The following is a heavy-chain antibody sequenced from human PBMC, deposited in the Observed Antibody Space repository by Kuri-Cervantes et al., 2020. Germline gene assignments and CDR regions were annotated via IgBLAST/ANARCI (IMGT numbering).Heavy chain of an antibody. CDR1: GFTFSSYE. Sequence: LSLTCAASGFTFSSYEMNWVRQAPGKGLEWVSYISSSGSTIYYADSVKGRFTISRDNAKNSLYLQMNSLRAEDTAVYYCARQQQLAPAAFDFWGQGTLVTVSS. D-gene: IGHD6-13*01. J-gene: IGHJ4*02. V-gene: IGHV3-48*03. CDR3: ARQQQLAPAAFDF. CDR2: ISSSGSTI.